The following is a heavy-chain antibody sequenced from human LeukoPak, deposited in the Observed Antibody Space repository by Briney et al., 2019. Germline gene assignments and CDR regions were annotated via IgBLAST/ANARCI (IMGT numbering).Heavy chain of an antibody. CDR3: ARDESMITFGGVIREYYFDY. D-gene: IGHD3-16*01. V-gene: IGHV3-30*03. CDR2: ISYDGSNK. J-gene: IGHJ4*02. Sequence: PGGSLRLSCAASGFTFSSYGMHWVRQAPGKGLEWVAVISYDGSNKYYADSVKGRFTISRDNSKNTLYLQMNSLRAEDTAVYYCARDESMITFGGVIREYYFDYWGQGTLVTVSS. CDR1: GFTFSSYG.